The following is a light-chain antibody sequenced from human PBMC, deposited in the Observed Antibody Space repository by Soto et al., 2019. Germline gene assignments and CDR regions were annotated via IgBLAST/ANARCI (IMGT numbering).Light chain of an antibody. CDR3: QQYYITPLT. Sequence: DIVMTQSPDSLAVSLGERATINCKSSQSVLYSTNNKNYLAWYQQKPGQPPKLLIYRAATRESGVPDRFSGSGSGTDFTLTISSLQAEDVAVYYCQQYYITPLTFGGGTKVEIK. CDR1: QSVLYSTNNKNY. CDR2: RAA. V-gene: IGKV4-1*01. J-gene: IGKJ4*01.